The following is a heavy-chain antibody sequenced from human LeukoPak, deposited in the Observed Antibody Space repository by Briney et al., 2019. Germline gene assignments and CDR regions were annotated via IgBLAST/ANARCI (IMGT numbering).Heavy chain of an antibody. J-gene: IGHJ4*02. CDR2: IYHSGST. Sequence: QVQLQESGPGLVKPSETLSLTCTVSGYSISSGYYWGWIRQPPGKGLGWIGSIYHSGSTYYNPSLKSRVTISVDTSKNQFSLKLSSVTAADTAVYYCARSGSYYFHYFDYWGQGTLVTVSS. D-gene: IGHD1-26*01. CDR1: GYSISSGYY. V-gene: IGHV4-38-2*02. CDR3: ARSGSYYFHYFDY.